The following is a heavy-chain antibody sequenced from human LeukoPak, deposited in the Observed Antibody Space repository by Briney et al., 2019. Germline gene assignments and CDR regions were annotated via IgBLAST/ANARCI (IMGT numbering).Heavy chain of an antibody. J-gene: IGHJ5*02. CDR2: SYYIGST. CDR3: ARHMCDVGWNSTIDSYSNWFDP. V-gene: IGHV4-39*01. CDR1: GGSIRNSNNY. Sequence: PSETLSLTCTVSGGSIRNSNNYWGWIRQPPGKGLEWIGSSYYIGSTYYNPSLKSRVTTSVDTSRNQFSLKLSSVTAADTAVYYCARHMCDVGWNSTIDSYSNWFDPWGQGTLVTVSS. D-gene: IGHD1-7*01.